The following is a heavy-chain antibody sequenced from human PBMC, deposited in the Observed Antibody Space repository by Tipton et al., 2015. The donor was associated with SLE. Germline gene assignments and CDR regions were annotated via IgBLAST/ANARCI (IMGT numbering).Heavy chain of an antibody. CDR2: LLTSGTT. V-gene: IGHV4-4*08. D-gene: IGHD6-6*01. CDR1: GGAVSSYY. Sequence: GLVKPSETLFLTCTVSGGAVSSYYWSWIRQPPGKGLEWIGHLLTSGTTNYNPSLNSRVTISVDTSKNQFSLKLNSVTAADTAVYYCARGGPSSKWLDPWGRGTQVTVSS. J-gene: IGHJ5*02. CDR3: ARGGPSSKWLDP.